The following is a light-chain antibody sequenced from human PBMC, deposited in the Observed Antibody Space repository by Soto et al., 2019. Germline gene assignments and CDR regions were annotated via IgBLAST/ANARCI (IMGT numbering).Light chain of an antibody. CDR3: QQYNDRPPIT. CDR2: GAS. J-gene: IGKJ5*01. V-gene: IGKV3-15*01. CDR1: QSISSD. Sequence: EIVMTQSPATLSVSQGERATLSCRASQSISSDVAWYQQKPGQAPRLLIYGASTAATGIPGRVSGSGFGTGFTLNISRLEREDFAVYYWQQYNDRPPITFGQGTRLEI.